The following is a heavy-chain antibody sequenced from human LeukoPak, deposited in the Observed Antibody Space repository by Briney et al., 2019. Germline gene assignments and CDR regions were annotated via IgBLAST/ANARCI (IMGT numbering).Heavy chain of an antibody. J-gene: IGHJ4*02. CDR1: GGSISSYY. Sequence: SETLSLTCTVSGGSISSYYWSWIRQPPGKGLEWIGYIYYSGSTNDNPSLKSRVTISVDTSKNQFSLKLSSVTAADTAVYYCARGRYSSFFDYWGQGTLVTVSS. CDR2: IYYSGST. V-gene: IGHV4-59*01. CDR3: ARGRYSSFFDY. D-gene: IGHD5-18*01.